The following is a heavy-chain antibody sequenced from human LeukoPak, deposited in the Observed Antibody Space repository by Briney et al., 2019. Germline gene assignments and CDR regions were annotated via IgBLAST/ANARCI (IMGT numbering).Heavy chain of an antibody. CDR1: EFTFSSYS. CDR2: ISSSSSYI. D-gene: IGHD1-26*01. J-gene: IGHJ4*02. Sequence: PGGSLRLSCAASEFTFSSYSMNWVRQAPGKGLEWVSSISSSSSYIYYADSVKGRFTISRDNSKNTLYLQMNSLRAEDTAVYYCAKEHLKRELPEGFWWGQGTLVTVSS. CDR3: AKEHLKRELPEGFW. V-gene: IGHV3-21*01.